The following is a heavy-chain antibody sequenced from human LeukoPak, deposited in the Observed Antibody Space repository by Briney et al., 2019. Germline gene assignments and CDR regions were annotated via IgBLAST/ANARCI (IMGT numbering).Heavy chain of an antibody. CDR2: VYHSGST. CDR3: ASRALDY. V-gene: IGHV4-4*02. CDR1: GGSISNSNY. J-gene: IGHJ4*02. Sequence: SETLSLTCAVSGGSISNSNYWGWVRQPPGKGLEWIGEVYHSGSTNYNPSLKRRVSISVDKSKNQFSLSLRFVTAADTAVYYCASRALDYRGQGILVTVSS.